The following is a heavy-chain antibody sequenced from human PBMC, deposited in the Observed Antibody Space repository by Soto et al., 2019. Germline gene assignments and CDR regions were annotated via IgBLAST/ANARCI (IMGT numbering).Heavy chain of an antibody. J-gene: IGHJ6*02. V-gene: IGHV1-69*12. CDR3: AGPGDYYYYYGMDV. CDR2: IISIFGTA. CDR1: GGTFSSYA. Sequence: QVQLVQSGAEVKKPGSSVKVSCKASGGTFSSYAISWVRQAPGQGLEWMGGIISIFGTANYAQKFQGRVTITADESTRPAYMELSSLRSEDTAVYYCAGPGDYYYYYGMDVWGQGTTVTVSS.